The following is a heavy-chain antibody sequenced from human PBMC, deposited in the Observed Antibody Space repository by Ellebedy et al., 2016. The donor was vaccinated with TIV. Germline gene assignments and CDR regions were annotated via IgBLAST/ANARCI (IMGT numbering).Heavy chain of an antibody. J-gene: IGHJ4*02. CDR3: ARDPRPYLRYGHYDF. D-gene: IGHD3-9*01. CDR1: GFTFSSNS. CDR2: ISSTSRTI. V-gene: IGHV3-48*04. Sequence: GESLKISCAASGFTFSSNSMNWVRQAPGKGLEWVSYISSTSRTIYYADSVKGRFTISRDNAKNSLFLQMDNLRADDTAVYYCARDPRPYLRYGHYDFWGQGTLVTVSS.